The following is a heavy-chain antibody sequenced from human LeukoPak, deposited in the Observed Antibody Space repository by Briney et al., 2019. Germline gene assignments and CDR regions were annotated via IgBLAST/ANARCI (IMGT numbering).Heavy chain of an antibody. J-gene: IGHJ4*02. CDR1: GGSISSDEYY. Sequence: SHTLSLTCTVSGGSISSDEYYWSWIRQPPRKGLEWIVYILHSGNTYYNPSLKTRVTISVDTSKNQYSLELDSVTAADTAVYYCVRERRTGERHYYSSGTLDYWGQGALVTVSS. CDR3: VRERRTGERHYYSSGTLDY. V-gene: IGHV4-30-4*01. CDR2: ILHSGNT. D-gene: IGHD3-10*01.